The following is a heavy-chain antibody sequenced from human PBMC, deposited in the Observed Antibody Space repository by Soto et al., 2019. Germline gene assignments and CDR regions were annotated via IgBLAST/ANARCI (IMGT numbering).Heavy chain of an antibody. CDR3: ARQYCSGGSCYTLDY. CDR2: ISAYNGNT. Sequence: ASVKVSCKVSGYTFTSYGISWVRQAPGQGLEWMGWISAYNGNTNYAQKFQGRVTMTTDTSTSTAYMELRSLTADDTAAYYCARQYCSGGSCYTLDYWGQGTLVTVSS. J-gene: IGHJ4*02. V-gene: IGHV1-18*01. CDR1: GYTFTSYG. D-gene: IGHD2-15*01.